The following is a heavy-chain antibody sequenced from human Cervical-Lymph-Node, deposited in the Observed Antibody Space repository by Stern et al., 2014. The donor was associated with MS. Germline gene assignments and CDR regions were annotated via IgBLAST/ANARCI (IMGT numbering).Heavy chain of an antibody. CDR3: ARGPPYYFDY. J-gene: IGHJ4*02. CDR1: GFTFSSYG. Sequence: EQLVESGGGVVQPGRSLRLSCAASGFTFSSYGMHWGRQAPGKGLEGAAVIWTDGSNKYKADTAKGRFTNPTDNSKNTPDLQLPSLRAEDTAVYYCARGPPYYFDYWGQGTLVTVSS. V-gene: IGHV3-33*01. CDR2: IWTDGSNK.